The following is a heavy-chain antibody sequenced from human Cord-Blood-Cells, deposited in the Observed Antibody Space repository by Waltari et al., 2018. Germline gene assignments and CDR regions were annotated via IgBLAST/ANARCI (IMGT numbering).Heavy chain of an antibody. V-gene: IGHV3-21*01. D-gene: IGHD2-2*01. CDR2: ISSSSSYI. Sequence: EVQLVVSGGGLVKPGGSLSHTCAGAGFTFSSYIIAWVRQAPGQGQECFSSISSSSSYIYYADSVKGRFTISRDNAKNSLYLQMNSLRSEDTAVYYCARDRYCSSTSCYDYWGQGTLVTVSS. CDR3: ARDRYCSSTSCYDY. CDR1: GFTFSSYI. J-gene: IGHJ4*02.